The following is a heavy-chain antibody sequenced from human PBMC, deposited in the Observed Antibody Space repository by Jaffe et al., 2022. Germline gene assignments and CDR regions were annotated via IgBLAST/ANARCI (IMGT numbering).Heavy chain of an antibody. CDR2: ISSSGSTI. CDR1: GFTFSDYY. Sequence: QVQLVESGGGLVKPGGSLRLSCAASGFTFSDYYMSWIRQAPGKGLEWVSYISSSGSTIYYADSVKGRFTISRDNAKNSLYLQMNSLRAEDTAVYYCARMGGSGSYRNLYYYYYYMDVWGKGTTVTVSS. D-gene: IGHD3-10*01. V-gene: IGHV3-11*01. CDR3: ARMGGSGSYRNLYYYYYYMDV. J-gene: IGHJ6*03.